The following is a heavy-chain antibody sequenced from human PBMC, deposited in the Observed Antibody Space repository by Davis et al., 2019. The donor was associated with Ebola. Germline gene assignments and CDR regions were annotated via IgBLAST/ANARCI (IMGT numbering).Heavy chain of an antibody. J-gene: IGHJ4*02. CDR1: GGSISSYY. CDR2: IYYSGST. Sequence: SETLSLTCTVSGGSISSYYWSWIRQPPGKGLEWIGYIYYSGSTNYNPSLKSRVTISVDTSKNQFSLKLNSLTAADTAVYYCARREHNWNYFDYWGQGTLVTVSS. V-gene: IGHV4-59*08. CDR3: ARREHNWNYFDY. D-gene: IGHD1-20*01.